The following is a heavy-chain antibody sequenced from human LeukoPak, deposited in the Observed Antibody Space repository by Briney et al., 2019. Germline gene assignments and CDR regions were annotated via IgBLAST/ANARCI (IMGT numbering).Heavy chain of an antibody. CDR1: GYTFTSYY. CDR2: INPSGGST. CDR3: ARELSGGYFDY. J-gene: IGHJ4*02. Sequence: ASVKVSCKASGYTFTSYYMHWVRQAPGQGLEWMGIINPSGGSTSYAQKFQGRVTMTRDTSTSTVYMELSSLRSEDTAFYYCARELSGGYFDYWGRGTLVTVSS. D-gene: IGHD2-15*01. V-gene: IGHV1-46*01.